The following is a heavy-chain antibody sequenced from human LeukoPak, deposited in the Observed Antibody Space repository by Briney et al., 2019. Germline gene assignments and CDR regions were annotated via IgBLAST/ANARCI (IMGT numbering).Heavy chain of an antibody. J-gene: IGHJ3*02. CDR1: GFTFSRHG. V-gene: IGHV3-23*01. CDR2: ISGSAVST. CDR3: ARARSSYGYGDAFDI. Sequence: GGTLRLSCVASGFTFSRHGLNWVRQAPGKGLEWVSAISGSAVSTFYADSVKGRFTISRDNSKNTLYLQMNSLRAEDTAVYYCARARSSYGYGDAFDIWGQGTMVTVSS. D-gene: IGHD5-18*01.